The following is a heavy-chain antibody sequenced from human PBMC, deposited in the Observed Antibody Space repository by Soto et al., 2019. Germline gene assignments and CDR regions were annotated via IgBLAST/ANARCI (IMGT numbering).Heavy chain of an antibody. V-gene: IGHV6-1*01. CDR2: TYYRSKWYN. CDR3: ARSTMTTVVTPPFDY. D-gene: IGHD4-17*01. J-gene: IGHJ4*02. Sequence: SQTLSLTCAISGDSVSSNSAAWNWIRQSPSRGLEWLGRTYYRSKWYNDYAVSVKSRISINPDTSKNQFSLQLNSVTPEDTAVFYCARSTMTTVVTPPFDYWGQGTLVTVSS. CDR1: GDSVSSNSAA.